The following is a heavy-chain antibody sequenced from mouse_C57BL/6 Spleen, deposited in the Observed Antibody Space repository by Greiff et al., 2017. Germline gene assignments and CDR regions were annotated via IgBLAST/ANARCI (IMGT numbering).Heavy chain of an antibody. V-gene: IGHV3-6*01. J-gene: IGHJ1*03. D-gene: IGHD2-12*01. CDR1: GYSITSGYY. CDR2: ISYDGSN. Sequence: EVQLQESGPGLVKPSQSLSLTCSVTGYSITSGYYWNWIRQFPGNKLEWMGYISYDGSNNYNPSLKNRISITRDTSKNQFFLKLNSVTTEDTATYYCARDGGDYSWYCDVWGTGTTVTVSS. CDR3: ARDGGDYSWYCDV.